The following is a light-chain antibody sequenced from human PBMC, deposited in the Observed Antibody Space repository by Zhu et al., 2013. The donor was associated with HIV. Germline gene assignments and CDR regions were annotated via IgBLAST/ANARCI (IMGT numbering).Light chain of an antibody. CDR3: QQPNIFPFS. CDR1: HSISNY. J-gene: IGKJ3*01. V-gene: IGKV3-11*01. Sequence: EIVLTQSPAILSLSPGERATISCRASHSISNYLAWHQQRPGQAPRLLIYDASNRATDISARFSGSGSGTEFTLTISSLQPDDFATYYCQQPNIFPFSFGPGTKVEI. CDR2: DAS.